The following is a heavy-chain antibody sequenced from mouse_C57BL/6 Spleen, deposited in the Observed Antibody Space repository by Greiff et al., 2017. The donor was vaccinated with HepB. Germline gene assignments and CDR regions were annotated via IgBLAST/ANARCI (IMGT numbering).Heavy chain of an antibody. V-gene: IGHV1-72*01. D-gene: IGHD2-1*01. Sequence: QVQLKQPGAELVKPGASVKLSCKASGYTFTSYWMHWVKQRPGRGLEWIGRIDPNSGGTKYNEKFKSKATLTVDKPSSTAYMQLSSLTSEDSAVYYSAREEGYYGNKWFAYWGQGTLVTVSA. J-gene: IGHJ3*01. CDR3: AREEGYYGNKWFAY. CDR2: IDPNSGGT. CDR1: GYTFTSYW.